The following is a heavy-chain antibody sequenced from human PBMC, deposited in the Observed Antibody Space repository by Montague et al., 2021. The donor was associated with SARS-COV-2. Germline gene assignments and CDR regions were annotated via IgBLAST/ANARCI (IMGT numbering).Heavy chain of an antibody. D-gene: IGHD3-22*01. J-gene: IGHJ4*02. Sequence: SETLSLTCTVSGGSISSYYWSWIRQPPGKGLEWIGYIYYSGSTNYNPSLKRRVTISVDTSKNQFSLKLSSVTAADTAVYYCARIWYSSGYQGIYYFDYWGQGTLVTVSS. CDR3: ARIWYSSGYQGIYYFDY. CDR1: GGSISSYY. CDR2: IYYSGST. V-gene: IGHV4-59*01.